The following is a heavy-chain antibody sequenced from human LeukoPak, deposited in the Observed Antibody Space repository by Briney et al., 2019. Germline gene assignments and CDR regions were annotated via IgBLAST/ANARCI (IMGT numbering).Heavy chain of an antibody. CDR1: GFTFSSYA. V-gene: IGHV3-30*04. D-gene: IGHD6-19*01. J-gene: IGHJ3*02. CDR3: ARVYGYSSGNDAFDI. CDR2: ISYDGSNK. Sequence: GGSLRLSCAASGFTFSSYAMRWVRQAPGKGLEWVAVISYDGSNKYYADSVKGRFTISRDNSKNTLYLQMNSLRAEDTALSYCARVYGYSSGNDAFDIWGQGTMVTVSS.